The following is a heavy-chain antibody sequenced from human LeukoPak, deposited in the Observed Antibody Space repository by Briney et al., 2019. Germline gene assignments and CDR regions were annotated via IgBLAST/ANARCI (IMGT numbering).Heavy chain of an antibody. CDR3: ARSGLGTKDAFDI. J-gene: IGHJ3*02. V-gene: IGHV3-64*01. Sequence: GGSLRLSCAASGFTFSSYAMHWVRQAPGKGLEYVSAISSNGGSTYYANSVKGRFTISRDNSKNTLYLQTGSLRAEDMAVYYCARSGLGTKDAFDIWGQGTMVTVSS. D-gene: IGHD1-7*01. CDR2: ISSNGGST. CDR1: GFTFSSYA.